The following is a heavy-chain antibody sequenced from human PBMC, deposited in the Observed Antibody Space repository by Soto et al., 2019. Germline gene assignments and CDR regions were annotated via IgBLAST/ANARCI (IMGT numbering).Heavy chain of an antibody. J-gene: IGHJ4*02. D-gene: IGHD2-8*01. Sequence: QVQLVQSGAEVKKPGSSVKVSCKASGGTFSSYAISWVRQAPGQGLEWMGGIIPIFGTANYAQKFQGRVTITADKSTRTAYMELSSLRSEDTAVYYCARGLPPSLLRGLAFDYWGQGTLVTVSS. CDR3: ARGLPPSLLRGLAFDY. CDR2: IIPIFGTA. CDR1: GGTFSSYA. V-gene: IGHV1-69*06.